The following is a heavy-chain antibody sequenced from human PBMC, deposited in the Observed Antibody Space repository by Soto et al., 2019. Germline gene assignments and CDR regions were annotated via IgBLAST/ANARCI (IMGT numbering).Heavy chain of an antibody. CDR1: GFTFSSYA. D-gene: IGHD2-2*01. CDR2: ISGSGGST. CDR3: AKDFPGDIVVVPAAISYYYYYMDV. Sequence: GGSLRLSCAASGFTFSSYAMSWVRQAPGKGLEWVSAISGSGGSTYYADSVKGRFTISRDNSKNTLYLQMNGLRAEETAVYYCAKDFPGDIVVVPAAISYYYYYMDVWGKGTTVTVSS. J-gene: IGHJ6*03. V-gene: IGHV3-23*01.